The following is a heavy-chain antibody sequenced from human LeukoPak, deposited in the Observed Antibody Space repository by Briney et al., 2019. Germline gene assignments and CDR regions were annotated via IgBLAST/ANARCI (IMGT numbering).Heavy chain of an antibody. V-gene: IGHV3-33*01. J-gene: IGHJ4*02. CDR2: IWYDGSTK. CDR3: AANFDF. Sequence: PGGSLRLSCAASGFTFINYGMHWVRQSPGRGLDWVAVIWYDGSTKYYADSVKGRFTISRDNSKNMLYLQMNSLRAEDTAVYYWAANFDFWGQGTLVTVSS. CDR1: GFTFINYG.